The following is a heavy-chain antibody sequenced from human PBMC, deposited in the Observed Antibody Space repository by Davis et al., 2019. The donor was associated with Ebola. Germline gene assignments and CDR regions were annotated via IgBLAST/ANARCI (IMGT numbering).Heavy chain of an antibody. V-gene: IGHV3-23*01. CDR3: LGDPNWAFGY. D-gene: IGHD3-16*01. J-gene: IGHJ4*02. Sequence: PGGSLRLSCEASGFSFSDTDMNWVRQAPGKGLEYVANINGGGTRTYYAAFVEGRFTLSRDNSKNTLYLEMNSLTVEDTAVYYCLGDPNWAFGYWGQGTLVTVSS. CDR2: INGGGTRT. CDR1: GFSFSDTD.